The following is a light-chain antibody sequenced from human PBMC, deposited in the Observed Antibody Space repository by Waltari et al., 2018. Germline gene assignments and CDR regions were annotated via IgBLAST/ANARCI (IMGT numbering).Light chain of an antibody. J-gene: IGLJ3*02. CDR3: QTWGTGIRV. CDR1: SGHSNYA. V-gene: IGLV4-69*01. CDR2: LNSDGTH. Sequence: QLVLTQSPSASASLGASVKLTCTLSSGHSNYAIAWHQQQPEKGPRYLMKLNSDGTHNKRDGIPDRFSGSSSGAERYLTISSLQSEDEADYYCQTWGTGIRVFGGGTKLTIL.